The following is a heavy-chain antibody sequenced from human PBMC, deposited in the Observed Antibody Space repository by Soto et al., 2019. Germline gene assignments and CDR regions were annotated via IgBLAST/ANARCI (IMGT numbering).Heavy chain of an antibody. V-gene: IGHV3-53*02. CDR1: GLTVSRNN. D-gene: IGHD6-19*01. Sequence: EVQLVETGGGLIQPGGSLRLSCAASGLTVSRNNMSWVRQAPGKGLEWVSYVYSGGSTFYADSVKGRFTISRDKSNNTLYLQMNSLRAEDTAVYYCAIGGDSGWSPMDHWGQGTLVIVS. J-gene: IGHJ4*02. CDR2: VYSGGST. CDR3: AIGGDSGWSPMDH.